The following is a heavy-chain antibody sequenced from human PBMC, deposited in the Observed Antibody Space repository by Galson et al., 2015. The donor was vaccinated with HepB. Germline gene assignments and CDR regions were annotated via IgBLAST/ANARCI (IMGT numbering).Heavy chain of an antibody. CDR3: AKGTTDIDY. Sequence: SLRLSCAASGFTVSRLGMTWVRQAPGKGLECVSAIGVRGTTDYSDSVKGRFIISRDNSKNMLYLQMNNLRAEDTAVYYCAKGTTDIDYWGQGTLVTVSS. CDR1: GFTVSRLG. CDR2: IGVRGTT. D-gene: IGHD1-1*01. V-gene: IGHV3-23*01. J-gene: IGHJ4*02.